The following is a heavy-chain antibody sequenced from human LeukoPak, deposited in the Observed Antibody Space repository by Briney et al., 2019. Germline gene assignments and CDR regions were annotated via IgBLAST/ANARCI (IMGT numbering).Heavy chain of an antibody. J-gene: IGHJ4*02. Sequence: GGSLRLSCAASGFTFYDYAMHRVPQTPGKGLEWGSSNKFKRGSIGYADSVKGRFTISRDNAKNSLYLQMNSLRAEDTALYYCAKDRSLGYCSGGSCPSLVGDYWGQGTLVTVSS. CDR2: NKFKRGSI. V-gene: IGHV3-9*01. D-gene: IGHD2-15*01. CDR3: AKDRSLGYCSGGSCPSLVGDY. CDR1: GFTFYDYA.